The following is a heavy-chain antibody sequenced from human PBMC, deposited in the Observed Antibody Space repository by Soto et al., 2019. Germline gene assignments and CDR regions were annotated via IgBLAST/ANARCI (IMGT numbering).Heavy chain of an antibody. V-gene: IGHV1-3*01. CDR1: GYTFTSYA. D-gene: IGHD3-3*01. J-gene: IGHJ4*02. CDR2: INAGNGNT. Sequence: ASVKVSCKASGYTFTSYAMRWVHQAPGQRLEWMGWINAGNGNTKYSQKFQGRVTITRDTSASTAYMELSSLRSEDTAVYYCARTSGYYFYDYWGQGTLVTVSS. CDR3: ARTSGYYFYDY.